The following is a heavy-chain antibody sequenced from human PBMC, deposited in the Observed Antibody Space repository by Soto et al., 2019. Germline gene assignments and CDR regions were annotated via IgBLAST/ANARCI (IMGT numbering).Heavy chain of an antibody. D-gene: IGHD3-9*01. CDR2: TYYRSNWRH. V-gene: IGHV6-1*01. CDR3: ARGGYDILTGYGFDY. J-gene: IGHJ4*02. Sequence: RTLSLTCAISGDSVSSNTAAWNWIRSSPSRGLEWLGRTYYRSNWRHDYAVSVRSRITVNPDTSKNHFSLQLNSVTPDDTAVYYCARGGYDILTGYGFDYWGQGTLVTVSS. CDR1: GDSVSSNTAA.